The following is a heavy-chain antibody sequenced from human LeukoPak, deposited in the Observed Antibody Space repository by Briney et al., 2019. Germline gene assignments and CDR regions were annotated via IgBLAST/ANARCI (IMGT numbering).Heavy chain of an antibody. CDR2: ISGSGGST. CDR1: GFTFSSYA. D-gene: IGHD3-10*01. V-gene: IGHV3-23*01. J-gene: IGHJ2*01. CDR3: AKGEGITMVRGVRYPWYFDL. Sequence: GGSLRLSCAASGFTFSSYAMSWVRQAPGKGLEWVSAISGSGGSTYYADSVKGRFTISRDNSKNTLYLQMNSLRAVDTAVYYCAKGEGITMVRGVRYPWYFDLWGRGTLVTVSS.